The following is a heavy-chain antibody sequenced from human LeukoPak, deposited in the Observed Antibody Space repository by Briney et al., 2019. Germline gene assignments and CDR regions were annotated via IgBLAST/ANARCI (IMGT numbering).Heavy chain of an antibody. Sequence: GGSLRLSCAASGFTFHNNGMSWVRQAPGKGLEWVSAISGSGGSTYYADSVKGRFTISRDNSRNTLYLQMNSLRAEDTAVYYCASNDDIVVVVAAYYFDYWGQGTLVTVSS. CDR3: ASNDDIVVVVAAYYFDY. V-gene: IGHV3-23*01. CDR1: GFTFHNNG. CDR2: ISGSGGST. J-gene: IGHJ4*02. D-gene: IGHD2-15*01.